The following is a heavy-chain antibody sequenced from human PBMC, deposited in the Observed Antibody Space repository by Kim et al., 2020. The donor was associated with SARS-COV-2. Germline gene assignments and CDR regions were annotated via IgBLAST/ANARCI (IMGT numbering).Heavy chain of an antibody. J-gene: IGHJ4*02. D-gene: IGHD1-20*01. CDR2: ISYDGSNK. CDR1: GFTFSSYA. V-gene: IGHV3-30-3*01. CDR3: ASSYNWNVDY. Sequence: GGSLRLSCAASGFTFSSYAMHWVRQAPGKGLEWVAVISYDGSNKYYADSVKGRFTISRDNSKNTLYLQMNSLRAEYTAVHYCASSYNWNVDYWGQGTLVTVSS.